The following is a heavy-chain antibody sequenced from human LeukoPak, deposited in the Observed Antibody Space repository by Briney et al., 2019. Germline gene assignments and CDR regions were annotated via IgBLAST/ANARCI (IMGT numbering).Heavy chain of an antibody. CDR1: GDSISSYY. CDR2: IYYSGGT. V-gene: IGHV4-59*08. CDR3: ARHVTISGPYDASDI. Sequence: SETLSLTCTVSGDSISSYYWSWIRQPPGKGLEWIGYIYYSGGTDYNPSLKSRVTISVDTSKNQFSLKLRSVTAADTAVYYCARHVTISGPYDASDIWGQGTMVTVS. J-gene: IGHJ3*02. D-gene: IGHD5-24*01.